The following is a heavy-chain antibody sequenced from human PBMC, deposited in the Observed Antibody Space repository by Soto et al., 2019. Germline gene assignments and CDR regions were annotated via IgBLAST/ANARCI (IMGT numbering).Heavy chain of an antibody. CDR3: ARDRAKWKDYYYYGMEV. Sequence: QVQLQESGPGLVKPSQTLSLTCTVSGGSISSGDDFWTWIRQPPGKGLEWIGYIYYSGSTYYNPSRKSRLTMSVDTSKSQFSLKLSSVTAADTAVYYCARDRAKWKDYYYYGMEVWGQGTTVTVSS. D-gene: IGHD1-20*01. CDR1: GGSISSGDDF. V-gene: IGHV4-30-4*01. J-gene: IGHJ6*02. CDR2: IYYSGST.